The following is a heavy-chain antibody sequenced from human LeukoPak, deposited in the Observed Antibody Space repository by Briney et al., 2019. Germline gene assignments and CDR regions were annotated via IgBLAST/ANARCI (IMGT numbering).Heavy chain of an antibody. CDR1: GFDLSTYA. Sequence: GGSLRLSCAASGFDLSTYAINWVRQAAGKGLEWASVIYSGGSTYYADSVKGRFTISRDNSKNTLYLQMNSLRAEDTAVYFCAKERATTTSFDYWGQGTLVTVSS. D-gene: IGHD4-11*01. V-gene: IGHV3-53*01. CDR3: AKERATTTSFDY. CDR2: IYSGGST. J-gene: IGHJ4*02.